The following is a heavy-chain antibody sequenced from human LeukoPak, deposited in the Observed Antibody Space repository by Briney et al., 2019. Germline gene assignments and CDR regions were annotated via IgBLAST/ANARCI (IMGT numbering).Heavy chain of an antibody. D-gene: IGHD3-22*01. CDR1: GFTFSSYS. V-gene: IGHV3-21*01. Sequence: PGGSLRLSCAASGFTFSSYSMNWVRQAPGKGLEWVSSISSSSSYIYYADSVKGRFTISRDNAKNSLYLQMNSLRAEDTAVYYCARDRGYLDAFDIWGQGTMVTVSS. CDR3: ARDRGYLDAFDI. CDR2: ISSSSSYI. J-gene: IGHJ3*02.